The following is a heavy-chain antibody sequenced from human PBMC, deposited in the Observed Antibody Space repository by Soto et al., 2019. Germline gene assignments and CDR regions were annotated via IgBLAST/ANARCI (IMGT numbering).Heavy chain of an antibody. CDR1: GYTFTIYY. D-gene: IGHD5-18*01. J-gene: IGHJ5*02. CDR3: ARGPDIQRGSVGSFDP. Sequence: VASVKVSCKSSGYTFTIYYMRWVRQAPGQGLEWMAIINPSRVETSYAQKFQGRAAVTGDTSTSTVYMELSSLRSEDTAVYYCARGPDIQRGSVGSFDPWGQGTLVTVSS. CDR2: INPSRVET. V-gene: IGHV1-46*01.